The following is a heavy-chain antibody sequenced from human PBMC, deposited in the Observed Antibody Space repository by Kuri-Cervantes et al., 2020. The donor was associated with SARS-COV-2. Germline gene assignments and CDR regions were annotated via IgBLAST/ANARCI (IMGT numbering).Heavy chain of an antibody. J-gene: IGHJ5*02. CDR1: GGSISSSSYY. CDR3: ARLMMSSITIFGVVITRNWFDP. CDR2: IYYSGST. D-gene: IGHD3-3*01. Sequence: GSLRLSCTVSGGSISSSSYYWGWIRQPPGKGLEWIGSIYYSGSTYYNPSLKSRVTISVDTSKNQFSLKLSSVTAADTAVYYCARLMMSSITIFGVVITRNWFDPWGQGTLVTVSS. V-gene: IGHV4-39*01.